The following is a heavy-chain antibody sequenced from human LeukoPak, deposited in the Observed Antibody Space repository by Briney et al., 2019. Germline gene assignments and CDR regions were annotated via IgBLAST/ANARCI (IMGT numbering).Heavy chain of an antibody. CDR3: ATIAGSSSF. Sequence: SETLSLTCTVSGGSMNAYYWTWFRQPPGKGLEWIGYIYCSGSTNYNPSLKSRLTISVDTSNNQFSLKLSSVTAADTAVYYCATIAGSSSFWGQGTLVTVSS. CDR2: IYCSGST. D-gene: IGHD6-6*01. V-gene: IGHV4-59*08. CDR1: GGSMNAYY. J-gene: IGHJ4*02.